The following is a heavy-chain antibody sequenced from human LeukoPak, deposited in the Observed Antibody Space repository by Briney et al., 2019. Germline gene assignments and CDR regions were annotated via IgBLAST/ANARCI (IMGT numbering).Heavy chain of an antibody. V-gene: IGHV4-38-2*02. CDR1: GYSISSGYY. Sequence: SETLSLTCTVSGYSISSGYYWGWIRQPPGKGLEWIGSIYHSGSTYYNPSLKSRVTISVDTSKNQFSLKLSSVTAADTAVYYCANLLAAAGPRYFDLWGRGTLVTVSS. J-gene: IGHJ2*01. CDR2: IYHSGST. CDR3: ANLLAAAGPRYFDL. D-gene: IGHD6-13*01.